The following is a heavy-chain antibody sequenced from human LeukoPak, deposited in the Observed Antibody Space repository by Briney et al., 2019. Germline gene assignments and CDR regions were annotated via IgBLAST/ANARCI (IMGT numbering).Heavy chain of an antibody. V-gene: IGHV7-4-1*02. CDR3: ARDWGSSLTNYYYYMDV. J-gene: IGHJ6*03. CDR1: GYTFTSYA. CDR2: INTNTGNP. D-gene: IGHD6-13*01. Sequence: ASVKVSCKASGYTFTSYAMNRVRQAPGQGLEWMGWINTNTGNPTYAQGFTGRFVFSLDTSVSTAYLQISSLKAEDTAVYYCARDWGSSLTNYYYYMDVWGKGTTVTVSS.